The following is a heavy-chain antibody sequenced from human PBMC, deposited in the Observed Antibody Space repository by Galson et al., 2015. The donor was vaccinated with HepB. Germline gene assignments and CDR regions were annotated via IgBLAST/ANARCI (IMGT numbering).Heavy chain of an antibody. J-gene: IGHJ4*02. D-gene: IGHD3-16*02. CDR3: ARVRYYDYVWGSYRYGYFDY. CDR1: GDSVSSNSAA. V-gene: IGHV6-1*01. Sequence: CAISGDSVSSNSAAWNWIRQSPSRGLEWLGRTYYRSRWYNDYAVSVKSRITINPDTSKNQFSLQLNSVTPEDTAVYYCARVRYYDYVWGSYRYGYFDYWGQGTLVTVSS. CDR2: TYYRSRWYN.